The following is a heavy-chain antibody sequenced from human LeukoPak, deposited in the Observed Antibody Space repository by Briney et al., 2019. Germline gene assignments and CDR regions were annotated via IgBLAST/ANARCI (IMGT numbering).Heavy chain of an antibody. Sequence: PSETLSLTCTVSGGSISTGTFSWSWIRQPAGKGLEWIGRIYTTGSTNYNPSLKSRVTISVDTSKNQFSLKLSSVTAADTAVYYCARADLTVTGLGYWGQGTLVTVSS. V-gene: IGHV4-61*02. CDR1: GGSISTGTFS. CDR2: IYTTGST. D-gene: IGHD4-17*01. J-gene: IGHJ4*02. CDR3: ARADLTVTGLGY.